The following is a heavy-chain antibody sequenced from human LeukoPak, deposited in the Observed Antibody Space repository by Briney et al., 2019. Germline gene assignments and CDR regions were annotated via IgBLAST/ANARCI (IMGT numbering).Heavy chain of an antibody. V-gene: IGHV6-1*01. CDR1: GDSVSSNSAA. CDR2: TYYRSKWYN. D-gene: IGHD1-7*01. J-gene: IGHJ5*02. CDR3: ARDFYPELPNWFDP. Sequence: SQTLSLTCAISGDSVSSNSAAWNWIRQSPSRGLEWLGRTYYRSKWYNDYAVSVKSRITTNPDTSKNQFSLQLNSVTPEDTAVYYCARDFYPELPNWFDPWGQGTLVTVSS.